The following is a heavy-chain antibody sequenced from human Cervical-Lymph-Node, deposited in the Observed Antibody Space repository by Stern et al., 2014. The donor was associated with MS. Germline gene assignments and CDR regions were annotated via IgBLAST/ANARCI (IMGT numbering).Heavy chain of an antibody. Sequence: VQLVESGGDLVQPGGSLRLSCEASGFTFSSYWMHWVRQAPGKGLVWVSSINSDGRTTNYADSVKGRFTISRDNAKNTLYLQISSLRAEDTAVYYCAGGSTYGNWYFALWGRGTLVTVSS. CDR3: AGGSTYGNWYFAL. CDR2: INSDGRTT. D-gene: IGHD5-18*01. CDR1: GFTFSSYW. J-gene: IGHJ2*01. V-gene: IGHV3-74*01.